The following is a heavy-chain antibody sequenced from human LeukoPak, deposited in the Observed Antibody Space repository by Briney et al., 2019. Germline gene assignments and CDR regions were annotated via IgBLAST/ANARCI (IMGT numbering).Heavy chain of an antibody. CDR3: AREELPGGAFDI. CDR1: GVSISSGSYY. D-gene: IGHD3-10*01. CDR2: IYTSGST. Sequence: SQTLSLTCTVSGVSISSGSYYWSWLRQPAGKGLEWIGRIYTSGSTNYNPSLKSRVTISVDTSKNQFSLKLSSVTAADTAVYYCAREELPGGAFDIWGQGTLVTVSS. J-gene: IGHJ3*02. V-gene: IGHV4-61*02.